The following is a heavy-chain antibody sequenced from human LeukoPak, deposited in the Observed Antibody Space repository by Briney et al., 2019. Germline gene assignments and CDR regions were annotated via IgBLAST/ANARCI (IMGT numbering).Heavy chain of an antibody. CDR2: ISRSGRTI. Sequence: GGSLRLSCAASGFTFSNYSLNWVRQAPGKGLEWVSYISRSGRTIYSADSVKGRFTISRDNAKNSLYLQMNILRAEDTAVYYCAELGITMIGGVWGKGTTVTISS. CDR3: AELGITMIGGV. D-gene: IGHD3-10*02. J-gene: IGHJ6*04. CDR1: GFTFSNYS. V-gene: IGHV3-48*01.